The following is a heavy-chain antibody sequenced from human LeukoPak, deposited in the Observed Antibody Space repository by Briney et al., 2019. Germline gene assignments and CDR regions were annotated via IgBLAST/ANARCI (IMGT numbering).Heavy chain of an antibody. D-gene: IGHD6-13*01. V-gene: IGHV3-30*01. CDR3: ARGSSWYMVYYYYMDV. J-gene: IGHJ6*03. CDR1: GFTFSSYA. CDR2: ISYDGSNK. Sequence: PPGGSLRLSCAASGFTFSSYAMHWVRQAPGKGLEWVAVISYDGSNKYYADSVEGRFTISRDNSKNTLYLQMNSLRAEDTAVYYCARGSSWYMVYYYYMDVWGKGTTVTVSS.